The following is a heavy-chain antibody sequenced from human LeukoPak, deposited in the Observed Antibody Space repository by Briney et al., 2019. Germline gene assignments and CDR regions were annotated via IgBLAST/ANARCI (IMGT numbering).Heavy chain of an antibody. D-gene: IGHD4-17*01. Sequence: GASVKVSCKASGYTFTGYYMHWVRQAPGQGLEWMGWINPNSGGTNYAQKFQGRVIMTRDTSISTAYMELSRLRSDDTAVYYCARDSYGDYNNWFDPWGQGTLVTVSS. CDR2: INPNSGGT. V-gene: IGHV1-2*02. CDR3: ARDSYGDYNNWFDP. CDR1: GYTFTGYY. J-gene: IGHJ5*02.